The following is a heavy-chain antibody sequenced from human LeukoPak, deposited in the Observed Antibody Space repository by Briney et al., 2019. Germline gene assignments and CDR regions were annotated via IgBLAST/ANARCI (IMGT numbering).Heavy chain of an antibody. V-gene: IGHV4-59*01. J-gene: IGHJ4*02. CDR3: ALTGTTMDY. CDR1: DGSINSFY. D-gene: IGHD1-7*01. Sequence: PSETLSLTCTVSDGSINSFYWSWIRQPPGKGLEWIGYICYSGATNYNPSLKSRVAISADTLKNQFSLKLSSVTAADTAVYYCALTGTTMDYWGQGILVTVSS. CDR2: ICYSGAT.